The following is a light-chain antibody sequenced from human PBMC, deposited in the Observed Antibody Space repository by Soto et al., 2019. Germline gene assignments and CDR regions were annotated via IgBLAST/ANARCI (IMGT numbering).Light chain of an antibody. V-gene: IGKV3-20*01. CDR2: DAS. Sequence: EIVLTQSPRTLSLSPGERATLSCRASQSVSSTRLAWYQQKPGQAPRLLIYDASRRATGVPDRFSGSGSGTDFTISISRLEPEDSAVYFCQQYDSSPPMFTFGQGTKLEIK. CDR3: QQYDSSPPMFT. J-gene: IGKJ2*01. CDR1: QSVSSTR.